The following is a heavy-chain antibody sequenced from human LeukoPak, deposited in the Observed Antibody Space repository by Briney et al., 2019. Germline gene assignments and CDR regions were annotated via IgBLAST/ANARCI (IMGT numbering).Heavy chain of an antibody. V-gene: IGHV3-49*04. J-gene: IGHJ4*02. CDR2: IRSKAYGGTT. D-gene: IGHD2-2*01. CDR3: TSPGGY. CDR1: GFTFGEYA. Sequence: PGGSLRLSCTGSGFTFGEYAMSWVRQAPGKGLEWVGLIRSKAYGGTTEYAASVKGRFTISRDDSKSIAYLQMNSLKTEDTAVYYCTSPGGYGGQGTLVTVSS.